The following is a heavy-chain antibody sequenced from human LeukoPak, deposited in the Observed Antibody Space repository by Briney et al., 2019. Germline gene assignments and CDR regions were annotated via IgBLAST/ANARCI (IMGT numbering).Heavy chain of an antibody. Sequence: ASVKVSCKASGYTFSNYAIHWVRQAPGQRLEWMRWINAGNGNTINSQKFQGRVTITRDTSTSTVYMELSSLRSEDTAVYYCARAAGGLDIVVVPAAMSPPQKFDYWGQGTLVTVSS. CDR1: GYTFSNYA. V-gene: IGHV1-3*01. D-gene: IGHD2-2*01. CDR3: ARAAGGLDIVVVPAAMSPPQKFDY. CDR2: INAGNGNT. J-gene: IGHJ4*02.